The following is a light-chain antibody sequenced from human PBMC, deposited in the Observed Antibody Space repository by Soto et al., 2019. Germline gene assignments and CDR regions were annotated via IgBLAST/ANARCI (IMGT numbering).Light chain of an antibody. V-gene: IGKV3-20*01. Sequence: DIVLTQSPGTLSLSPGERATLSCRASESVSSSYLAWYQQQPGQPPSLLIYGASSRATGIPDWFSGSEYGTDFTLTIRRLEPEDFALYYCQQYGSSPPYTFGQGTKLEIK. J-gene: IGKJ2*01. CDR1: ESVSSSY. CDR2: GAS. CDR3: QQYGSSPPYT.